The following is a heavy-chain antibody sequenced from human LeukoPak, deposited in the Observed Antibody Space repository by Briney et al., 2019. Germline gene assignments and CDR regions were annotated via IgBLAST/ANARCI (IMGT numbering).Heavy chain of an antibody. Sequence: SETLSLTCAVYGGSFSGYYWSWIRQSPGKGLEWIGEINHSGSTKYNPSLKSRVTISADTSKNQFSLKLSSVTAADTAIYYCATIQYDSSGNQYFQHWGQGTLVTVST. CDR2: INHSGST. J-gene: IGHJ1*01. D-gene: IGHD3-22*01. CDR3: ATIQYDSSGNQYFQH. CDR1: GGSFSGYY. V-gene: IGHV4-34*01.